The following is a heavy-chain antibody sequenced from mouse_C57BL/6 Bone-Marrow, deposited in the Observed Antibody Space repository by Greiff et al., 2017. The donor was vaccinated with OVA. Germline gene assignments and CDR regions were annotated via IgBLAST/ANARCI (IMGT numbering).Heavy chain of an antibody. CDR2: ISNLAYSI. V-gene: IGHV5-15*01. Sequence: EVQRVESGGGLVQPGGSLKLSCAASGFTFSDYGMAWVRQAPRKGPEWVAFISNLAYSIYYADTVTGRFTISRENAKNTLYLEMSSLRSEDTAMYYCARHGGMGEGFGYWGQGTTLTVSS. J-gene: IGHJ2*01. CDR3: ARHGGMGEGFGY. CDR1: GFTFSDYG. D-gene: IGHD4-1*01.